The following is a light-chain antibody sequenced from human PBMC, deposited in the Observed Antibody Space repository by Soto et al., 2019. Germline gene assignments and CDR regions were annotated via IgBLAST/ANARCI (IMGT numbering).Light chain of an antibody. CDR2: NNN. J-gene: IGLJ2*01. Sequence: QSVLTQPPSASGTPGQRVTISCSGSSSNIGTNTVNWYQHLPGTAPKRLIYNNNQRPSGVPDRFSGSESGTSASLAISGLQSEDEAEYYCAAWDDSLNALLFGGGTKLTVL. V-gene: IGLV1-44*01. CDR3: AAWDDSLNALL. CDR1: SSNIGTNT.